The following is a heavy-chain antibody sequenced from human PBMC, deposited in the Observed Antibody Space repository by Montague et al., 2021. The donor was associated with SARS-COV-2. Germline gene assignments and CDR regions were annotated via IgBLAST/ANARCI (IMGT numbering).Heavy chain of an antibody. CDR2: ISYSATS. CDR1: GASRSTKNYY. V-gene: IGHV4-39*01. Sequence: SETLSLTCTFSGASRSTKNYYWGWIRQPPGKGLEWIGSISYSATSYSNPSLKSRVTMSVDTSRNQLSLNLSSVTVADTAVYYCARLGITLGGVIVIRYYFDFWGPGNPGHRLL. CDR3: ARLGITLGGVIVIRYYFDF. J-gene: IGHJ4*02. D-gene: IGHD3-16*02.